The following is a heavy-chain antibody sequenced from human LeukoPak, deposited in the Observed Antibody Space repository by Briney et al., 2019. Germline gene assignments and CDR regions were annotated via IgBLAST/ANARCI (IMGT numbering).Heavy chain of an antibody. J-gene: IGHJ6*03. V-gene: IGHV4-59*12. CDR2: IYYSGST. D-gene: IGHD3-3*01. CDR1: GGSISSYY. Sequence: PSETLSLTCTVSGGSISSYYWSWIRQPPGKGLEWIGYIYYSGSTNYNPSLKSRVTISVDTSKNQFSLKLSSVTAAGTAVYYCAREGGRFFGVVMPYMDVWGKGTTVTVSS. CDR3: AREGGRFFGVVMPYMDV.